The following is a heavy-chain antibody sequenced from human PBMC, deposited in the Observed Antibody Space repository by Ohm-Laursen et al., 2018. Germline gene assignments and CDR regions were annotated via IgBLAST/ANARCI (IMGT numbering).Heavy chain of an antibody. V-gene: IGHV3-9*01. CDR2: ISWNSGSI. D-gene: IGHD3-10*01. CDR1: GFTFDDYA. Sequence: SLRLSCSASGFTFDDYAMHWVRQAPGKGLEWVSGISWNSGSIGYADSVKGRFTISRDNAKNSLYLQMNSLRAEDTALYYCAKGGSLLWFGELGHDYWGQGTLVTVSS. J-gene: IGHJ4*02. CDR3: AKGGSLLWFGELGHDY.